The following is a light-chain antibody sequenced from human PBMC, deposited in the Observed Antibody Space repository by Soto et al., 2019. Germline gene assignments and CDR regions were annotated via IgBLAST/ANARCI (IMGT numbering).Light chain of an antibody. J-gene: IGKJ4*01. CDR2: AAS. CDR1: QTISNY. V-gene: IGKV1-39*01. Sequence: DIQMTQAPSSLSASVGDRVTITGRASQTISNYLNWYQQQPGKAPKLLIYAASSLQSGVPSRFSGSGSGTDFTLTISSLQPEDFATYYCQQCYSSPLTFGGGTKVDIK. CDR3: QQCYSSPLT.